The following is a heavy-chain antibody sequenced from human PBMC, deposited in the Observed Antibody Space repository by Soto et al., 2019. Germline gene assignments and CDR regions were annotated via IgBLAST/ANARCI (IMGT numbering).Heavy chain of an antibody. CDR2: ISDSGST. CDR3: AREVIPLTTDWYFDL. CDR1: GGSISGGVGGLYY. V-gene: IGHV4-30-4*01. Sequence: QLQLRESGPGLVKPSETLSLTCTVSGGSISGGVGGLYYWSWIRQPPGKGLEWIGYISDSGSTYYNPSLKSRVTISVDTSKNQCSLRLSFVTAADTAVYYCAREVIPLTTDWYFDLWGRGTLVTVSS. D-gene: IGHD4-17*01. J-gene: IGHJ2*01.